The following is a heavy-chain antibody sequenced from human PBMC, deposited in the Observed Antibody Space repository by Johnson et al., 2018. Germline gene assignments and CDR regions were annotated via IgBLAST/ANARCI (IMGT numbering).Heavy chain of an antibody. V-gene: IGHV3-66*02. Sequence: VQLVESGGGLVQPGGSLRLSCAASGFNVSSNYMSWVRQAPGKGLEWVSVISSGGYISYADSVKGRFTIFRDNSKNTMYLQMNSLRADDTAVYYCARDRCESSGTYRYYYRDVWGKGSTVAVSS. CDR1: GFNVSSNY. CDR3: ARDRCESSGTYRYYYRDV. D-gene: IGHD1-26*01. J-gene: IGHJ6*03. CDR2: ISSGGYI.